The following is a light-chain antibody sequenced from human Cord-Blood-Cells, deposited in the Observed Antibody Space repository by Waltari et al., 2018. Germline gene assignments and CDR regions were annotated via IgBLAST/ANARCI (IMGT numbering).Light chain of an antibody. CDR2: AAS. CDR1: QSLSNY. Sequence: IHMTQSPSSLSASVGDRVTITCLARQSLSNYLAWYQQKPGKVPKLLIYAASTLQSGVPSRFSGSGSGTDFTLTISSLQPEDVATYYCQKYNSAPLTFGQGTKVEIK. V-gene: IGKV1-27*01. CDR3: QKYNSAPLT. J-gene: IGKJ1*01.